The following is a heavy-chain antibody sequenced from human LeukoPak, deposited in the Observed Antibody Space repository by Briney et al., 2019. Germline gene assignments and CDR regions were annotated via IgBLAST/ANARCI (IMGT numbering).Heavy chain of an antibody. CDR1: GYSFTNYW. CDR2: IYPGDSDT. V-gene: IGHV5-51*01. Sequence: GESLKISCKGSGYSFTNYWIGWVRQMPGKGLEWMGIIYPGDSDTRYSPSFQGQVTISADKSINTAYLQWSSLKASDTAMYYCARGGDVVVVVAAFDYWGQGTLVTVSS. D-gene: IGHD2-15*01. J-gene: IGHJ4*02. CDR3: ARGGDVVVVVAAFDY.